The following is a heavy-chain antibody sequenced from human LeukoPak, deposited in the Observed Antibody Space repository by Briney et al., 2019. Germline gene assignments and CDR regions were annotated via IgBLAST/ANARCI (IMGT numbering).Heavy chain of an antibody. V-gene: IGHV3-7*01. CDR3: VTSRTKVDY. J-gene: IGHJ4*02. CDR2: IKQDGSEK. Sequence: PGGSLRLSCAASGFTFINYWMSWVRQAPGKGLEWVASIKQDGSEKYYVDSVKGRFTISRDNAKNSVYLQMNSLRVEDTALYYCVTSRTKVDYWGQGSLVTVSS. CDR1: GFTFINYW.